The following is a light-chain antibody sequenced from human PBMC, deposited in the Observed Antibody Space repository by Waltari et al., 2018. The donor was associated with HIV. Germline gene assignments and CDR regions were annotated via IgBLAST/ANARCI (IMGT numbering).Light chain of an antibody. CDR3: QQYNSFTWT. Sequence: DIQMTQSPSTLSASVGDRVTITCRASQSISSWLAWYQQKPGKAPKLLIYKASSLESGVPSRFSGSGSWTEFTLTISIRQPDDFATYYCQQYNSFTWTFGQGTKVEIK. CDR1: QSISSW. CDR2: KAS. V-gene: IGKV1-5*03. J-gene: IGKJ1*01.